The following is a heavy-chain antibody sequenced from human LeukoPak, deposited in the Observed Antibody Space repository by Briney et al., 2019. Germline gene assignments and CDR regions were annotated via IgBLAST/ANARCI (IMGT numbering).Heavy chain of an antibody. Sequence: SETLSLTCAVSGGSFSGYYWTWIRQPPGKGLEWIGEINHSGRTNCNPSLKSRVIMSVDTSKNQFSLKLSSVTAADTAVYYCARPLGYCSDSRCPQSWFDPWGQGTLVTVSS. CDR3: ARPLGYCSDSRCPQSWFDP. D-gene: IGHD2-15*01. V-gene: IGHV4-34*01. CDR1: GGSFSGYY. J-gene: IGHJ5*02. CDR2: INHSGRT.